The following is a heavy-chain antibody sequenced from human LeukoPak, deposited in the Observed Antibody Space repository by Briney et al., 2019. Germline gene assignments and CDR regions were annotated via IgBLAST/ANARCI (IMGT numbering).Heavy chain of an antibody. CDR2: IKQDGSAK. J-gene: IGHJ6*02. CDR3: AKDLVPGELPQSYYYYGMDV. V-gene: IGHV3-7*01. D-gene: IGHD1-26*01. Sequence: GGSLRLSCAASGFKFSNYWMSWVRQAPGKGPQWVANIKQDGSAKYYVDSVKGRFTISRDNSKNTLYLQMNSLRAEDTAVYYCAKDLVPGELPQSYYYYGMDVWGQGTTVTVSS. CDR1: GFKFSNYW.